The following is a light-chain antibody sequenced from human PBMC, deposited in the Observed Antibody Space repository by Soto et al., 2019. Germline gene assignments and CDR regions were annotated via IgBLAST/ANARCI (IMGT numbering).Light chain of an antibody. CDR1: RSLSSSY. CDR2: AAS. Sequence: EIVLTQSPGTLSLSPGERATLSCRASRSLSSSYVVWYQQKPGQAPRLLIYAASRRPPGIPDRLSGSGSATEYTLPISRLEPEDFEVYYCQQQGTVGQGTKLEIK. J-gene: IGKJ2*01. CDR3: QQQGT. V-gene: IGKV3-20*01.